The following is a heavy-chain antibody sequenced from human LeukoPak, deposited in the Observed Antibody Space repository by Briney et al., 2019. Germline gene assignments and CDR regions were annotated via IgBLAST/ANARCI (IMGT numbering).Heavy chain of an antibody. D-gene: IGHD2-15*01. V-gene: IGHV3-33*06. CDR1: GFTFSSYG. CDR3: AKAQGYCSGGSCFTGNPHFDY. J-gene: IGHJ4*02. CDR2: IWYDGSNK. Sequence: PGGSLRLSCAASGFTFSSYGMHWVRQAPGKGLEWVAVIWYDGSNKYYADSVKGRFTISRDNSKNTLYLQMNSLRAEDTAVYYCAKAQGYCSGGSCFTGNPHFDYWGQGTLGTVSS.